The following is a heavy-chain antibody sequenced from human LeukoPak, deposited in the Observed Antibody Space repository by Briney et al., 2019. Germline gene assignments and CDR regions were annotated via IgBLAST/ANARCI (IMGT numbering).Heavy chain of an antibody. Sequence: PSETLSLTCAVYGASFSGYYWNWIRQPPGKGLEWIGEINHRGSTNYNPSLKSRVTISVDTSKSQFSLKLSSVTAADTAVYYCARHCGSTSCYAPDYWGQGTLVTVSS. V-gene: IGHV4-34*01. CDR2: INHRGST. CDR3: ARHCGSTSCYAPDY. CDR1: GASFSGYY. J-gene: IGHJ4*02. D-gene: IGHD2-2*01.